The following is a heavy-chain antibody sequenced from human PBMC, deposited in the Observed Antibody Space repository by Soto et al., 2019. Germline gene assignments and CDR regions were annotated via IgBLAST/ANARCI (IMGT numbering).Heavy chain of an antibody. Sequence: HVQLQESGPGPVTPSQTLSLSCTVSGVSITSGSYYWTWVRQSPGKGLEWIGYRYYSGNTYYNPSLNALGIISVDTSDNQFFLKLTSLTAADTAVYYCARGGYDTSGQTFIGWGPDCWGQGTLVTVSS. CDR1: GVSITSGSYY. V-gene: IGHV4-30-4*01. J-gene: IGHJ4*02. D-gene: IGHD3-22*01. CDR3: ARGGYDTSGQTFIGWGPDC. CDR2: RYYSGNT.